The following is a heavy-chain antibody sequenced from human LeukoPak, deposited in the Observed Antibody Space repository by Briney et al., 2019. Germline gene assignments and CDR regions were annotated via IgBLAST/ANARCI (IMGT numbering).Heavy chain of an antibody. D-gene: IGHD5-24*01. V-gene: IGHV4-59*08. CDR1: GGSISSYY. J-gene: IGHJ4*02. CDR2: IYYSGST. Sequence: SETLSLTCTVSGGSISSYYWSWIRQPPGKGLEWIGYIYYSGSTNYNPSLKSRVTISVDTSKSQFSLKLSSVTAADTAVYYCARNVGDGYNSLGGYWGQGTLVTVSS. CDR3: ARNVGDGYNSLGGY.